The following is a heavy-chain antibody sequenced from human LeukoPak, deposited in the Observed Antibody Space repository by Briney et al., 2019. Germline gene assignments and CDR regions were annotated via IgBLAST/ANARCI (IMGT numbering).Heavy chain of an antibody. V-gene: IGHV4-59*01. D-gene: IGHD2-15*01. CDR1: GGSISSYY. CDR2: IYYSGST. CDR3: ARVKGRDWFDP. J-gene: IGHJ5*02. Sequence: SETLSLTCTVSGGSISSYYWSWIRQPSGKGLEWIGYIYYSGSTNYNPSLKSRVTISVDTSKNQFSLKLSSVTAADTAVYYCARVKGRDWFDPWGQGTLVTVSS.